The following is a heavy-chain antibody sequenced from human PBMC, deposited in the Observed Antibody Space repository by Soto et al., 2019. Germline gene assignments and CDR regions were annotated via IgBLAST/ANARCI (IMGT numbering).Heavy chain of an antibody. Sequence: EVQLVESGGGVVQPGGSLRVSCAASGFTFSDHHMDWVRQAPGKGLEWVGRTGNKAHSYSTSYAASVKDRFTISRDDSKNSLQLQMNSLKTEDTAVYYCARAGYGGNSDYWGQGTLVTVSS. CDR1: GFTFSDHH. CDR2: TGNKAHSYST. D-gene: IGHD4-17*01. CDR3: ARAGYGGNSDY. J-gene: IGHJ4*02. V-gene: IGHV3-72*01.